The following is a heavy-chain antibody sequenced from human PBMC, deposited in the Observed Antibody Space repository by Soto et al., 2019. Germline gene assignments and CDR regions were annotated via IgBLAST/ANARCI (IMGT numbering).Heavy chain of an antibody. CDR2: IIPIFGTT. CDR1: GDIFSGYS. CDR3: ARDLGSGYDPGDY. J-gene: IGHJ4*02. Sequence: QVQLVQSGAEVKKPGSSVKVSCKTSGDIFSGYSISWVRQAPGQGLEWMGWIIPIFGTTNYAQRFHGRVTITADKSTSTVYMELYSLKAEDTAVYYCARDLGSGYDPGDYWGQGTLVTVSS. D-gene: IGHD5-12*01. V-gene: IGHV1-69*08.